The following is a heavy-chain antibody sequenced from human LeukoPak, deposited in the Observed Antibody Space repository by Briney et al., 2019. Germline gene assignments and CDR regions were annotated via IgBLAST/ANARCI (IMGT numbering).Heavy chain of an antibody. D-gene: IGHD6-19*01. J-gene: IGHJ4*02. Sequence: GRSLRLSCAASGFTFSSDAMHWVRQAPGKGLDWVAVISFDGSNKYYADSVKGRFTISRDNSKNTLFLQMNSLRAEDTAVYHCASTDSSGWYDADYWGQGTLVTVSS. CDR2: ISFDGSNK. CDR3: ASTDSSGWYDADY. V-gene: IGHV3-30-3*01. CDR1: GFTFSSDA.